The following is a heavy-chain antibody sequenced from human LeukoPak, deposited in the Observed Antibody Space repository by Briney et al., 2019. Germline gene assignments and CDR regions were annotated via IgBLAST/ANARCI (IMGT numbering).Heavy chain of an antibody. Sequence: GGSLRLSCAASGFTFSSYAMSWVRQAPGKGLEWVSAISGSGGSTYYADSVKGRFTIPRDNSKNTLYLQMNSLRAEDTAVYYCALISSGWYEDYWGQGTLVTVSS. CDR1: GFTFSSYA. V-gene: IGHV3-23*01. CDR3: ALISSGWYEDY. D-gene: IGHD6-19*01. CDR2: ISGSGGST. J-gene: IGHJ4*02.